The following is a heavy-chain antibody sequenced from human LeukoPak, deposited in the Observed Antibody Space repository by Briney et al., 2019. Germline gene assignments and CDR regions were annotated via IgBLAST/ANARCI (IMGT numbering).Heavy chain of an antibody. Sequence: GGSLRLSCAASGFTFSDYAMNWVRQTPGKGLEWVSYISSSSSAIYYADSVKGRFTISRDNAKNSLYLQMNSLRAEDTAVYYCAREGYSTGWYYFDSWGQGTLVTVSS. J-gene: IGHJ4*02. CDR3: AREGYSTGWYYFDS. V-gene: IGHV3-48*04. CDR2: ISSSSSAI. CDR1: GFTFSDYA. D-gene: IGHD6-19*01.